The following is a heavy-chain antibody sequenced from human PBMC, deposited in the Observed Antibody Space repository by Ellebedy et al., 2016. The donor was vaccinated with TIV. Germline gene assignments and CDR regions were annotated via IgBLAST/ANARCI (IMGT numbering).Heavy chain of an antibody. CDR2: IYYSGST. D-gene: IGHD4-17*01. V-gene: IGHV4-31*03. CDR1: GGSISSGGYY. J-gene: IGHJ2*01. CDR3: ARRATVTTLPYWYFDL. Sequence: SETLSLXXTVSGGSISSGGYYWSWIRQHPGKGLEWIGYIYYSGSTYYNPSLKSRVTISVDTSKNQFSLKLSSVTAADTAVYYCARRATVTTLPYWYFDLWGRGTLVTVSS.